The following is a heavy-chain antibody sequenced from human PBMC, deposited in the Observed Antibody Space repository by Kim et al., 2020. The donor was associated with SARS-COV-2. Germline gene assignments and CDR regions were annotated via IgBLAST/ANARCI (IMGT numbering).Heavy chain of an antibody. J-gene: IGHJ4*02. Sequence: GGSLRLSCAASGFTFSSYAMSWVRQAPGKGLDWVSTISGSGSSTYYADSVRGRFTISRDKSKNTLYLQMNSLRAEDTAVYYCAKDGPPGDDFWSGYHDYWGQGTLVTVSS. CDR1: GFTFSSYA. CDR3: AKDGPPGDDFWSGYHDY. V-gene: IGHV3-23*01. CDR2: ISGSGSST. D-gene: IGHD3-3*01.